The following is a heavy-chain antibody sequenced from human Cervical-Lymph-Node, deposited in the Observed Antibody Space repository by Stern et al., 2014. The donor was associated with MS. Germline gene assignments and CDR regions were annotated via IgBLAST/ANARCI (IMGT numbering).Heavy chain of an antibody. D-gene: IGHD3-16*01. V-gene: IGHV3-74*02. CDR3: AIDFGGEADY. J-gene: IGHJ4*02. CDR1: GLTFSSFW. CDR2: INRDASRI. Sequence: EVQLVESGGGLVQPGGSLRLSCAASGLTFSSFWMHWVRQVPGKGLVWVARINRDASRIDQADSVKGRFTSSRDNAKNTLYLQMNSLRAEDTAVYYCAIDFGGEADYWGQGIMVTVSS.